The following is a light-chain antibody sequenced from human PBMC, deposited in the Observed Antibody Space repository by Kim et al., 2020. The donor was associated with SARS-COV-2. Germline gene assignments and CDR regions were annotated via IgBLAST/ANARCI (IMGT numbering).Light chain of an antibody. Sequence: LSPGERATLSCRASHSIGNSLAWYQQKPGQTPRLLIHDASNGATDIPSRFSGSGSGTDFTLTISSLEPEDFAVYFCQQRSSWPPTFGQGTRLEIK. V-gene: IGKV3-11*01. CDR1: HSIGNS. CDR2: DAS. CDR3: QQRSSWPPT. J-gene: IGKJ5*01.